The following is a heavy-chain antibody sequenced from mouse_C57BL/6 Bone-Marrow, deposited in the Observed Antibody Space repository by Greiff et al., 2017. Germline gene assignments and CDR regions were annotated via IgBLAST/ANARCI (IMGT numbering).Heavy chain of an antibody. CDR1: GFTFSSYG. J-gene: IGHJ3*01. Sequence: DVMLVESGGDLVKPGGSLKLSCAASGFTFSSYGMSWVRQTPDKRLEWVATISSGGSYTYYPDSVKGRFTISRDNAKNTLYLQMSSLKSEYTAMYYCARRDYYGSPPCFAYWGQGTLVTVSA. CDR2: ISSGGSYT. V-gene: IGHV5-6*02. CDR3: ARRDYYGSPPCFAY. D-gene: IGHD1-1*01.